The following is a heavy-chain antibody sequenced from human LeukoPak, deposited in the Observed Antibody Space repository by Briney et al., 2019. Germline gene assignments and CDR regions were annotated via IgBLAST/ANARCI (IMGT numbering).Heavy chain of an antibody. CDR2: IYYSGST. CDR3: ARHYYDTSGYNWFDP. D-gene: IGHD3-22*01. CDR1: GGSISSSSYY. J-gene: IGHJ5*02. Sequence: SETLSLTCTVSGGSISSSSYYWGWIRQPPGKGLEWIGSIYYSGSTYYNPSLTSRLTISVDTSKNQFSLKLSSVTAADTAVYYCARHYYDTSGYNWFDPWGQGTLVTVSS. V-gene: IGHV4-39*01.